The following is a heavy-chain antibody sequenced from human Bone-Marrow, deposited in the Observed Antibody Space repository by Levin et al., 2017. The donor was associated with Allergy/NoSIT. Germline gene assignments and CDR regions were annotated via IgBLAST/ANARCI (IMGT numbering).Heavy chain of an antibody. CDR3: AGPLVHEDYIWGSYRGDHDYFDY. CDR2: IYYSGDT. J-gene: IGHJ4*02. CDR1: NGSISSSIYY. Sequence: RSQTLSLTCTVSNGSISSSIYYWGWIRQPPGKGLEYVGSIYYSGDTFYNPSLRSRVTISVDTSKNQFSLKLSSVTAADTAVYYCAGPLVHEDYIWGSYRGDHDYFDYWGQGAPVTVPS. D-gene: IGHD3-16*02. V-gene: IGHV4-39*01.